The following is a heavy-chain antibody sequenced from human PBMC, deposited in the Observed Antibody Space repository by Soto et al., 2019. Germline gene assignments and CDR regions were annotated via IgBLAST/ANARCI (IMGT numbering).Heavy chain of an antibody. Sequence: GGSLRLSCAASGFTVSSNYMSWVRQAPGKGLEWVSAISGSGGSTYYADSVKGRFTISRDNSKNTLYLQMNSLRAEDTAVYYCAKRGDYYGSGSYDNWFDPWGQGTLVTVSS. V-gene: IGHV3-23*01. D-gene: IGHD3-10*01. CDR1: GFTVSSNY. CDR2: ISGSGGST. J-gene: IGHJ5*02. CDR3: AKRGDYYGSGSYDNWFDP.